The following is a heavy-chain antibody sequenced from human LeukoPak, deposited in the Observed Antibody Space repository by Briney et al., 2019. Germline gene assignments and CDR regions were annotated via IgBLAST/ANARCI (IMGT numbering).Heavy chain of an antibody. CDR2: INHSGST. D-gene: IGHD2-15*01. CDR1: GGSFSGYY. J-gene: IGHJ6*02. V-gene: IGHV4-34*01. Sequence: SETLSLTRAVYGGSFSGYYWSWIRQPPGKGLEWIGEINHSGSTNYNPSLKSRVTISVDTSKNQFSLKLSSVTAADTAVYYCASRQDCSGGSCYSGDYYYYYGMDVWGQGTTVTVSS. CDR3: ASRQDCSGGSCYSGDYYYYYGMDV.